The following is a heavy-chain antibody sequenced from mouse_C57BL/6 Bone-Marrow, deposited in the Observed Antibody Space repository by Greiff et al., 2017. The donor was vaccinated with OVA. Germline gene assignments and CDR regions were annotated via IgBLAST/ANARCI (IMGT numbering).Heavy chain of an antibody. J-gene: IGHJ2*01. V-gene: IGHV1-69*01. CDR3: ARKDY. CDR1: GYTFTSYW. CDR2: IDPSVSYT. Sequence: QVQLQQPGAELVMPGASVKLSCKASGYTFTSYWMHWVKQRPGQGLEWIGEIDPSVSYTNYNQKFKGKSTLTVDKSSSTAYMQLSSLTSEDSAVYYCARKDYWGQGTTLTVSS.